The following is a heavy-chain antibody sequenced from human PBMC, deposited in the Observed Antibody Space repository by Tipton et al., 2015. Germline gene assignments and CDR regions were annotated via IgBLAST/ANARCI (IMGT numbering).Heavy chain of an antibody. CDR2: IWYDGSNK. D-gene: IGHD3-22*01. CDR3: VKDGYYYDSGGYSPLDY. CDR1: GFTFSNYG. V-gene: IGHV3-33*06. Sequence: SLRLSCAASGFTFSNYGMHWVRQAPGKGLEWVAVIWYDGSNKYYADSVKGRFTISRDNSKNTLYLQMSSLRAEDTAVYYCVKDGYYYDSGGYSPLDYWGQGTLVTVSS. J-gene: IGHJ4*02.